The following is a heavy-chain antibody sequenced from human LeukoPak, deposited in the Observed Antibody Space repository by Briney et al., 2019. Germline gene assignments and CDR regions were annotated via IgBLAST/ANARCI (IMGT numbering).Heavy chain of an antibody. D-gene: IGHD5-12*01. V-gene: IGHV4-31*03. Sequence: SETLSLTCTVSGGSISSGGYYWSWIRQHPGKGLEWIGYIYYSGSTYYNPSLKSRVTISVDTSKNQFSLKLSSVTAEDTAVYYCALEGVATISDYWGQGTLVTVSS. CDR2: IYYSGST. CDR3: ALEGVATISDY. J-gene: IGHJ4*02. CDR1: GGSISSGGYY.